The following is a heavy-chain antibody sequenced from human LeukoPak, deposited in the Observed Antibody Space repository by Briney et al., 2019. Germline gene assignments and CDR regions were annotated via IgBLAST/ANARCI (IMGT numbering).Heavy chain of an antibody. CDR1: GYTFTGYY. Sequence: ASVKVSCKASGYTFTGYYLHWVRQASGQGLEWIGWINPDSGGTNSAQRFQGRVTMTRDTSINTAFLELSNLRSDDTALYYCARPQRSSGHPPYFDHWGQGVPVTVSS. CDR2: INPDSGGT. D-gene: IGHD3-22*01. CDR3: ARPQRSSGHPPYFDH. J-gene: IGHJ4*02. V-gene: IGHV1-2*02.